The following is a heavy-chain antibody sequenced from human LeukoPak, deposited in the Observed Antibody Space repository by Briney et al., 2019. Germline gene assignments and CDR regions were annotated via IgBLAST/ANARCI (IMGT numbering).Heavy chain of an antibody. CDR1: GYTFTIYG. Sequence: ASVKISCKASGYTFTIYGISWVRQAPGQGLEWMGWISAYNGNTNYAQKLQGRVTMTTDTSTSTAYMELRSLRSDDTAAYYCARGAHCSGGSCYTRGFDYWGQGTLATVSS. CDR2: ISAYNGNT. D-gene: IGHD2-15*01. CDR3: ARGAHCSGGSCYTRGFDY. J-gene: IGHJ4*02. V-gene: IGHV1-18*01.